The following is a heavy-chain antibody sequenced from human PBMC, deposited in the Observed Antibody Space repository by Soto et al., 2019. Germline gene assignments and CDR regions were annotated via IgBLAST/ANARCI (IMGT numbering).Heavy chain of an antibody. Sequence: ASVKVSCKASGDTFGRFTINWVRQAPGQGLEWMGGIKPISDITNYAQRFQGRVTFTADASTSTVYLELSSLRSEDTAMYYCARDPSTINKLIGVWLDPWGPGTLITVSS. D-gene: IGHD4-4*01. CDR2: IKPISDIT. J-gene: IGHJ5*02. CDR1: GDTFGRFT. CDR3: ARDPSTINKLIGVWLDP. V-gene: IGHV1-69*13.